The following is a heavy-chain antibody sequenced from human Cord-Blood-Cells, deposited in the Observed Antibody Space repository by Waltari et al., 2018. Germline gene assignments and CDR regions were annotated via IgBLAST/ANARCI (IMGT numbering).Heavy chain of an antibody. Sequence: QVQLVESGGGVVQPGRSLRLSCAASGFTFSSYGMHWVRPAPGKGLGWVAVIWYDGSNKYYADSVKGRFTISRDNSKNTLYLQMNSLRAEDTAVYYCARVWDRDAFDIWGQGTMVTVSS. V-gene: IGHV3-33*01. J-gene: IGHJ3*02. CDR3: ARVWDRDAFDI. D-gene: IGHD1-26*01. CDR2: IWYDGSNK. CDR1: GFTFSSYG.